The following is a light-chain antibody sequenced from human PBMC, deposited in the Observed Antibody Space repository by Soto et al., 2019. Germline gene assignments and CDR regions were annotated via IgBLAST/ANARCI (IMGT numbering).Light chain of an antibody. Sequence: QSVLTQPPSVSAAPGQRVTISCSGSASNIGNNSVSWYQQLPGAAPKLLSYDDNNRPSGITDRFSGSKSGTSATLGITGLQTGDEADYYCGTWDTSLPACVFGPGTKLTVL. CDR2: DDN. J-gene: IGLJ1*01. CDR3: GTWDTSLPACV. CDR1: ASNIGNNS. V-gene: IGLV1-51*01.